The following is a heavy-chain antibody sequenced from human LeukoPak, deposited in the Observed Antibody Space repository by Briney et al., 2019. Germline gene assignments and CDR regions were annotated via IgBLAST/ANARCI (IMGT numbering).Heavy chain of an antibody. CDR1: GFTFSSYG. D-gene: IGHD6-13*01. Sequence: GGSLRLSCAASGFTFSSYGMHWVRQAPGKGLEWGAVIAYDGSNKYYADSVKGRFTISRDNSKNTLYLQMNSLRAEDTAVYYCASDGTAAGLFGYYFDYWGQGTLVTVSS. V-gene: IGHV3-30*19. J-gene: IGHJ4*02. CDR3: ASDGTAAGLFGYYFDY. CDR2: IAYDGSNK.